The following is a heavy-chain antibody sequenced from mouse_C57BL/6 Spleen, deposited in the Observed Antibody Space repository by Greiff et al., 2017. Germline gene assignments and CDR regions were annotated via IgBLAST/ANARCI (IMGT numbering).Heavy chain of an antibody. CDR3: TIDSSGYGFAY. CDR2: IYPGNSDT. V-gene: IGHV1-5*01. J-gene: IGHJ3*01. D-gene: IGHD3-2*02. CDR1: GYTFTSYW. Sequence: VHVKQSGTVLARPGASVKMSCKTSGYTFTSYWLHWVKQRPGQGLEWIGAIYPGNSDTSYNQKFKGKAKLTAVTSASTAYMELSSLTNEDSAVYYCTIDSSGYGFAYWGQGTMVTVSA.